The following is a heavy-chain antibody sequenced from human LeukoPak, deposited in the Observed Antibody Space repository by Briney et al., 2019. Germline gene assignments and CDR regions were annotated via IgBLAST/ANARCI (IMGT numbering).Heavy chain of an antibody. CDR3: AKGDTTWELPHDY. J-gene: IGHJ4*02. D-gene: IGHD1-26*01. Sequence: PGGSLRLSCAASGFTFSSYAMSWVRQAPGKGLEWVSSISGSGGSTSYADSVKGRFTISRDNSKNTLYLKMHSLRVEDTAVYYCAKGDTTWELPHDYWGQGTLVTVSS. CDR1: GFTFSSYA. V-gene: IGHV3-23*01. CDR2: ISGSGGST.